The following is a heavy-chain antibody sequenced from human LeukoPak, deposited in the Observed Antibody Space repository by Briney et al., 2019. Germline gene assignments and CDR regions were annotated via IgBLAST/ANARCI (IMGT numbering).Heavy chain of an antibody. V-gene: IGHV3-21*01. CDR3: AREGGPYSHYYYMDV. Sequence: GGSLRLSCAASGFIFNSYDMDWVRQAPGMGLEWVASISTYSTYIKYGDSVKGRFTISRDNANSSLSLQMNSLKVEDTAVYYCAREGGPYSHYYYMDVWGKGTTVAVSS. D-gene: IGHD3-16*01. CDR2: ISTYSTYI. J-gene: IGHJ6*03. CDR1: GFIFNSYD.